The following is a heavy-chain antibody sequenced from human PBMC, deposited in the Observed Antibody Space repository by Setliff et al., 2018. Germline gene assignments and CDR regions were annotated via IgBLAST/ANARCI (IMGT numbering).Heavy chain of an antibody. D-gene: IGHD5-12*01. V-gene: IGHV3-30*07. CDR3: ARAFWTYSDHASLACFDY. J-gene: IGHJ4*02. CDR2: TSFDGINQ. CDR1: GFAFRTHP. Sequence: GGSLRLSCAASGFAFRTHPMHWVRQAPGKGLEWLAVTSFDGINQFYADSVQGRFTISRDNAKNSLYLQMNSLRAEDTAVYYCARAFWTYSDHASLACFDYWGQGALVTVSS.